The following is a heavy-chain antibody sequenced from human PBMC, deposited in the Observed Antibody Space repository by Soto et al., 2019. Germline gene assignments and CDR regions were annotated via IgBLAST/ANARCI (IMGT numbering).Heavy chain of an antibody. CDR1: GFTFDDYA. CDR3: VKDYSSAWYHPLRDLDH. V-gene: IGHV3-9*01. Sequence: EVQLVESGGGLVQPGRSLRLSCAASGFTFDDYAMHWVRQAPGRGLEWVSGITWDSGRIDYEDSVKGRFTMSRDNAKNSLYLQMNSLRAEDTALYYCVKDYSSAWYHPLRDLDHWGEGAQVTVSS. J-gene: IGHJ4*02. D-gene: IGHD6-19*01. CDR2: ITWDSGRI.